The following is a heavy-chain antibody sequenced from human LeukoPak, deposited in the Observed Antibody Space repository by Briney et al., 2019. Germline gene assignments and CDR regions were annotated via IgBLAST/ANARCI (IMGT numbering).Heavy chain of an antibody. CDR3: ARGWGGSYWGGSIFGYYFDY. V-gene: IGHV4-30-4*08. J-gene: IGHJ4*02. CDR1: GGSISSGDYY. Sequence: SETLSLTCTVSGGSISSGDYYWSWIRQPPGKGLEWIGYIYYSGSTYYNPSLKSRVTISVDTSKNQFSLKPSSVTAADTAVYYCARGWGGSYWGGSIFGYYFDYWGQGTLVTVSS. D-gene: IGHD1-26*01. CDR2: IYYSGST.